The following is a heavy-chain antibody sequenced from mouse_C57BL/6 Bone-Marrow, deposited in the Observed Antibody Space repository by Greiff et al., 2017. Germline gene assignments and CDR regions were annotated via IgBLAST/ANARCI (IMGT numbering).Heavy chain of an antibody. CDR2: SRNKANDYTT. D-gene: IGHD2-3*01. Sequence: EVNVVESGGGLVQSGRSLRLSCATSGFTFSDFYMEWVRQAPGKGLEWIAASRNKANDYTTEYSASVKGRFIVSRDTSQSILYLQMNALRAEDTAIYYCARDAIDGYYLDDWGQGTTLTVSS. J-gene: IGHJ2*01. CDR3: ARDAIDGYYLDD. V-gene: IGHV7-1*01. CDR1: GFTFSDFY.